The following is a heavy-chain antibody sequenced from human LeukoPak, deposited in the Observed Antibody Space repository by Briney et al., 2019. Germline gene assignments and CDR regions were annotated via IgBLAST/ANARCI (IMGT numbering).Heavy chain of an antibody. CDR3: AREISSWYRAEGRFDP. Sequence: PGGSLRLSCAASGFTFSNYWMSWVRQAPGKGLDWVANIKQDGSEKSYVDSVTGRFIISRDNAKNSLYLQMNNLRVEDTAVYYCAREISSWYRAEGRFDPWGQGTLVTVSS. D-gene: IGHD6-19*01. CDR1: GFTFSNYW. CDR2: IKQDGSEK. V-gene: IGHV3-7*01. J-gene: IGHJ5*02.